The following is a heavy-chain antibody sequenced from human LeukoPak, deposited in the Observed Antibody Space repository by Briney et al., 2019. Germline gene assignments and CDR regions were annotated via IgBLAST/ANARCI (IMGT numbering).Heavy chain of an antibody. V-gene: IGHV1-69*13. Sequence: ASVKVSCRASGGAFSSYAISWVRQAPGQGLEWMGGIIPIFGTANYAQEFQGRVTITADESTSTAYMELSSLRSEDTAVYYCAREAADRLWFGYAFDIWGQGTMVTVSS. J-gene: IGHJ3*02. CDR1: GGAFSSYA. CDR2: IIPIFGTA. CDR3: AREAADRLWFGYAFDI. D-gene: IGHD3-10*01.